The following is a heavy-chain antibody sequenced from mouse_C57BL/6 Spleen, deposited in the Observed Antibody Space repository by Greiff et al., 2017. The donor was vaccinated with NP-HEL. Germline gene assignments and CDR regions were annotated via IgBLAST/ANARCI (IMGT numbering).Heavy chain of an antibody. V-gene: IGHV2-2*01. CDR2: IWSGGST. CDR3: ARNLKDYYGSSYVAWFAY. CDR1: GFSLTSYG. D-gene: IGHD1-1*01. Sequence: QVQLQQSGPGLVQPSQSLSITCTVSGFSLTSYGLHWVRQSPGKGLEWLGVIWSGGSTDYNAAFISRLSISKDNSKSQVFFKMNSLQADDTAIYYCARNLKDYYGSSYVAWFAYWGQGTLVTVSA. J-gene: IGHJ3*01.